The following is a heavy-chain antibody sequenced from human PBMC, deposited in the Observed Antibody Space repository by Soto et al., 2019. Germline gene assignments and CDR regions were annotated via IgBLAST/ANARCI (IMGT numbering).Heavy chain of an antibody. J-gene: IGHJ4*02. Sequence: SVEVSCEDSGGTFSRYAIIWVRQAPGQGLEWMGGIIPIFGTANYAQKFQGRVTITADKSTSTAYMELSSLRSEDTAVYYCARGASPPPYYFDYWGQGTPVPVSS. CDR2: IIPIFGTA. V-gene: IGHV1-69*06. CDR3: ARGASPPPYYFDY. CDR1: GGTFSRYA.